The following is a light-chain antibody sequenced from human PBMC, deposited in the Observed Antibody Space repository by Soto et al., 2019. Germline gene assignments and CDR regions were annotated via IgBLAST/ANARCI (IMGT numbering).Light chain of an antibody. V-gene: IGKV3-20*01. CDR2: GAS. CDR1: QRGSSSY. CDR3: QQYGSAPWR. J-gene: IGKJ1*01. Sequence: EFLVRKPPCTLFLSLWKSDRHSFRASQRGSSSYLAWYQQKPGQAPRLLIYGASSRATGIPDRFSGSGSGTDFTLTISRLEPEEFAVYSCQQYGSAPWRFGQGTKVE.